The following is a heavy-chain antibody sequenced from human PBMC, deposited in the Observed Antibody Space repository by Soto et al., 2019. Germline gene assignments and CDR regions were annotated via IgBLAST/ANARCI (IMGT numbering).Heavy chain of an antibody. CDR3: ARVAGSREPLESYLAY. CDR2: VNHSGTS. J-gene: IGHJ4*02. V-gene: IGHV4-34*01. CDR1: GGSFSDYY. D-gene: IGHD3-10*01. Sequence: SETLSLTCAVYGGSFSDYYWSWIRQPPGEGLEWIGEVNHSGTSNYNPSVKSRVTMSVDTSKSQFSLKLSSVTAADTAVYFCARVAGSREPLESYLAYWGQGMLVTVSS.